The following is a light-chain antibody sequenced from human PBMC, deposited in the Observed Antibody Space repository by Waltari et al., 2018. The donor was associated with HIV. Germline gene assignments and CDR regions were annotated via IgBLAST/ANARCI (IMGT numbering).Light chain of an antibody. CDR2: DNN. J-gene: IGLJ1*01. CDR3: GTWDSSLSEV. Sequence: QSVLTQPPSVSAAPGQKVTISCSGSSSNIGNNYVSWYQQLPGTAPKLLIYDNNKRPSGITDRFSGSKSGTSATLGITGLQTGDEADYYCGTWDSSLSEVFGTGTKVTVL. CDR1: SSNIGNNY. V-gene: IGLV1-51*01.